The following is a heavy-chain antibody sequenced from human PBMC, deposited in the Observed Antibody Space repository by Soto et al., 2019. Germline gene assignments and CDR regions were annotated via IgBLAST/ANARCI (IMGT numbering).Heavy chain of an antibody. J-gene: IGHJ6*02. D-gene: IGHD3-3*01. CDR1: GYTLTELS. CDR2: FDPEDGET. CDR3: ATDDPALRLLEWPLFSMDV. Sequence: ASVKVSCKVSGYTLTELSMHWVRQAPGKGLEWMGGFDPEDGETIYAQKFQGRVTMTEDTSTDTAYMELSSLRSEDTAVYYCATDDPALRLLEWPLFSMDVRGQGTTGTVS. V-gene: IGHV1-24*01.